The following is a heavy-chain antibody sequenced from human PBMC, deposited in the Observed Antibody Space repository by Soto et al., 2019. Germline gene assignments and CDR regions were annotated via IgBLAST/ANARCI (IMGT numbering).Heavy chain of an antibody. J-gene: IGHJ4*02. CDR1: GFTFSSYW. Sequence: PGGSLRLSCAASGFTFSSYWMSWVRQAPGKGLEWVANIEQEGSEKYYVDSVKGRFTISRDNAKNSLYLQMNSLRAEDTAVYYCARDLPYVDIVATIPLFDYWGQGTLVTVSS. CDR2: IEQEGSEK. V-gene: IGHV3-7*01. D-gene: IGHD5-12*01. CDR3: ARDLPYVDIVATIPLFDY.